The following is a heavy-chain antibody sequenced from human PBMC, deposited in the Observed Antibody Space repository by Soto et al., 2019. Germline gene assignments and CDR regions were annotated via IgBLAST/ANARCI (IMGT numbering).Heavy chain of an antibody. CDR3: ARGSSWYLYNAFEI. J-gene: IGHJ3*02. CDR1: GFTFSSHS. Sequence: GGSLRLSCAASGFTFSSHSMNWVRQVPGKGLEWVSSITTSGSYTYHADSVKGRWTISRDNARNSLFLQMDSLRPEDTAVYYCARGSSWYLYNAFEIWGQGTMVTVSS. V-gene: IGHV3-21*01. CDR2: ITTSGSYT. D-gene: IGHD6-13*01.